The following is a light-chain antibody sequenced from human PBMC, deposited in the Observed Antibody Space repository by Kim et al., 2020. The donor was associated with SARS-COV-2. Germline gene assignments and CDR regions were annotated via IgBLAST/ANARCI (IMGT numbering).Light chain of an antibody. CDR2: GAL. J-gene: IGKJ1*01. CDR3: QQYDTPPWT. V-gene: IGKV3-20*01. CDR1: QSVRGTN. Sequence: EIVLTQSPGTLSMSAGERATLSCRASQSVRGTNVVWYQQKAGQAPRLVIDGALRRASVIPERFSGSGSGTDFTLTISTLETEDVAVYYCQQYDTPPWTFGQGTKVDIK.